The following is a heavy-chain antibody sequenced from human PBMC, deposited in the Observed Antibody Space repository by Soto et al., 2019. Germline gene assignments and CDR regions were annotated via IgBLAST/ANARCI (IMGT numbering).Heavy chain of an antibody. J-gene: IGHJ4*02. V-gene: IGHV3-23*04. CDR1: GFTFSDYA. Sequence: VQLVESGGGVVQPGRSLRLSCAASGFTFSDYAMSWVRQAPGKGLEWVSVISDSGVTAYYAESVKGRFTISRDNSKNTLYLQMDRLRAEDTAVYYCAKDAGGGLYSTAWYEFDYWGQGTLVTVSS. CDR3: AKDAGGGLYSTAWYEFDY. D-gene: IGHD6-13*01. CDR2: ISDSGVTA.